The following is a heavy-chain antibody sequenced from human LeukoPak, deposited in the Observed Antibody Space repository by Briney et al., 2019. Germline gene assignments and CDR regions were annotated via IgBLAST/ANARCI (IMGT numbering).Heavy chain of an antibody. Sequence: SETLSLTCTVSGGSISSYYWSWIRQPPGKELEWIGYLYYSGSTNYNPSFKSRVPMSVDTSKNQFSLKLNSMTAADTAVYFCARGRYNDYGFDYWGQGTLVTVSS. V-gene: IGHV4-59*01. CDR1: GGSISSYY. D-gene: IGHD4-17*01. CDR3: ARGRYNDYGFDY. CDR2: LYYSGST. J-gene: IGHJ4*02.